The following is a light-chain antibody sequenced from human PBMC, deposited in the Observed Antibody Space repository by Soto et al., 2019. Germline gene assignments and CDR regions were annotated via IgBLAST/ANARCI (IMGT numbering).Light chain of an antibody. CDR2: EVS. Sequence: QSALTQPAAVSGSPGQSITISCTGTISDIGLYNYVSWYQQHPGKAPKLAIYEVSNRPSGVSDRFSGSKSDNTASLTISGLQAEDEANYYCSSFTTTSTLVFGAGTKLTVL. CDR1: ISDIGLYNY. V-gene: IGLV2-14*01. CDR3: SSFTTTSTLV. J-gene: IGLJ1*01.